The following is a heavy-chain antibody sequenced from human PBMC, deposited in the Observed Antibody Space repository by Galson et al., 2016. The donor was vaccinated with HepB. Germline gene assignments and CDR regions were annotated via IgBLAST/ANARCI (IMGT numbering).Heavy chain of an antibody. CDR1: GFTVSTNY. CDR2: IYSSGST. CDR3: TRGLGYCSGGSCHSLDY. D-gene: IGHD2-15*01. Sequence: SLRLSCAASGFTVSTNYMSWVRQAPGKGLEWVSAIYSSGSTYYADSVKGRFTFSRDNAKNTLYLQMNSLRAEDTAVYYCTRGLGYCSGGSCHSLDYWGQGVLVTVSS. J-gene: IGHJ4*02. V-gene: IGHV3-66*03.